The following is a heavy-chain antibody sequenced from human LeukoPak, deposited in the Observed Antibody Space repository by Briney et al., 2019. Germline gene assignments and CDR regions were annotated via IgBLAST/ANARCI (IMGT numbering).Heavy chain of an antibody. V-gene: IGHV3-30*18. Sequence: GGSLRLSCVASGFTFSSYGMHWVRPAPGKGLAWVAVISYDGSNKYYADSVKGRFTISRDNSKNTLYLQMNSLRAEDTAVYYCAKDLRPSPSPVLYDWFDPWGQGTLVTVSS. CDR1: GFTFSSYG. D-gene: IGHD2/OR15-2a*01. CDR3: AKDLRPSPSPVLYDWFDP. J-gene: IGHJ5*02. CDR2: ISYDGSNK.